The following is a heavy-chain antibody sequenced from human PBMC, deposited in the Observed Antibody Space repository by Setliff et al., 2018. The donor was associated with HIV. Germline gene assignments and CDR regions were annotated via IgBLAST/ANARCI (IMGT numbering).Heavy chain of an antibody. J-gene: IGHJ4*02. CDR3: ARIAWKQGAVGSFCDY. CDR2: IYHSGIT. Sequence: PSETLSLTCAVPGGSISSYYWSWIRQSPEKGLEWIGYIYHSGITSYNPSLKSRVTMSMDMSKNLFSLNLSSVTAADSAVYYCARIAWKQGAVGSFCDYWGQGGLVTVSS. D-gene: IGHD3-10*01. CDR1: GGSISSYY. V-gene: IGHV4-59*01.